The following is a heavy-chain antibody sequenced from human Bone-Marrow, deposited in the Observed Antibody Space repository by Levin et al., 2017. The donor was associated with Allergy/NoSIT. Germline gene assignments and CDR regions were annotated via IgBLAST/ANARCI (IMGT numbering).Heavy chain of an antibody. Sequence: ASVKVSCKASGYTFTTYYIHWVRQAPGQGLEWMGAINPSGGRINYAQNFQGRVTMTRDTSTSTVYMELTSLRSEDTAVYYCARADINPEYSSTWYFDSWGQGTLVTVSS. D-gene: IGHD6-13*01. CDR3: ARADINPEYSSTWYFDS. V-gene: IGHV1-46*01. J-gene: IGHJ4*02. CDR1: GYTFTTYY. CDR2: INPSGGRI.